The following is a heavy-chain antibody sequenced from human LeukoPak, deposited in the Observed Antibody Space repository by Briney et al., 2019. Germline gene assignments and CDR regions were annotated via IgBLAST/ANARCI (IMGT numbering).Heavy chain of an antibody. CDR1: GFTFDDYA. J-gene: IGHJ4*02. Sequence: GGSLRLSCAASGFTFDDYAMHWVRQAPGKGLEWVSGISWNSGSIGYADSVKGRFTISRDNAKNSLYLQMNSLRAEDTALYYCAKDLFYYYDSSGHDYWGQGTLVTVSS. D-gene: IGHD3-22*01. CDR3: AKDLFYYYDSSGHDY. CDR2: ISWNSGSI. V-gene: IGHV3-9*01.